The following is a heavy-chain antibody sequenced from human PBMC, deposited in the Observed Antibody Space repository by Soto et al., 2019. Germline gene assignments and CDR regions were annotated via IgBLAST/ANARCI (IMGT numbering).Heavy chain of an antibody. Sequence: QVQLVGSGGGLVRPGGSLRLSCAASGFTLNDYHMNWTRQAPGKRLEWISYIRSSGATTFYADSVKGRFTVSWDNANNSLFLQMNSLRAEDTAVYYCARLRYSSSSRYHMDVWGKGTTVTVSS. V-gene: IGHV3-11*01. CDR2: IRSSGATT. CDR3: ARLRYSSSSRYHMDV. J-gene: IGHJ6*03. CDR1: GFTLNDYH. D-gene: IGHD6-6*01.